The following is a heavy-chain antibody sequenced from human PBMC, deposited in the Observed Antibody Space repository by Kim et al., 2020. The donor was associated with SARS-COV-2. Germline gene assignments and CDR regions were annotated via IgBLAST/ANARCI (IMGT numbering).Heavy chain of an antibody. CDR2: IYSGGST. CDR3: ARDPTRGWVTYYGMDV. J-gene: IGHJ6*02. CDR1: GFTVSSNY. D-gene: IGHD1-26*01. Sequence: GGSLRLSCAASGFTVSSNYMSWVRQAPGKGLEWVSVIYSGGSTYYADSVKGRFTISRDNSKNTLYLQMNSLRAEDTAVYYCARDPTRGWVTYYGMDVWGQGTTVTVSS. V-gene: IGHV3-66*01.